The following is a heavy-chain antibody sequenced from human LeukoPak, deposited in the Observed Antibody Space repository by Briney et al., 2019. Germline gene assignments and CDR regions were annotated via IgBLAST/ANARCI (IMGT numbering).Heavy chain of an antibody. CDR2: IIPILDTV. D-gene: IGHD4-23*01. J-gene: IGHJ6*03. Sequence: ASVKVSCKVSGGTFSSYGITWVRQAAGQGLEWMGGIIPILDTVNYAQKFRGRVTITTDESTSTAYMELSSLRSEDTAVYYCARLRWEGEYYYYYMDVWGKGTTVTVSS. V-gene: IGHV1-69*05. CDR3: ARLRWEGEYYYYYMDV. CDR1: GGTFSSYG.